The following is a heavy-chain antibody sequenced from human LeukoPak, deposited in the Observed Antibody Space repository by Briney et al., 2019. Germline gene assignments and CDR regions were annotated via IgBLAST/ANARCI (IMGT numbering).Heavy chain of an antibody. V-gene: IGHV3-30*18. Sequence: GRSLRLSCAASGFTFSSYVMHWVRPAPGKGVEGVAGISFDGSNKYYADSVKGRFTISRDNSKNTLYLQMNSLRAEDTAVYYCAKDTNYDFWSGTDQYFQHWGQGTLVTVSS. CDR3: AKDTNYDFWSGTDQYFQH. CDR1: GFTFSSYV. D-gene: IGHD3-3*01. CDR2: ISFDGSNK. J-gene: IGHJ1*01.